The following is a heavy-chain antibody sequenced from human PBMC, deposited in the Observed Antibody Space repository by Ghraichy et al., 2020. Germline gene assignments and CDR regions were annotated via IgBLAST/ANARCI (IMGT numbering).Heavy chain of an antibody. CDR2: IYHRGST. Sequence: SETLSLTCAVSGYSISSGYNWCCIQPPPGKGLEWIGRIYHRGSTYYKPSLKSRVTISVDTSKNQFSLKLNSVTAEDTAVYYCAREDIVVVPGAMSAVTTVPLGYYCIDFWGQGTTVTVSS. CDR1: GYSISSGYN. J-gene: IGHJ6*02. D-gene: IGHD2-2*01. V-gene: IGHV4-38-2*02. CDR3: AREDIVVVPGAMSAVTTVPLGYYCIDF.